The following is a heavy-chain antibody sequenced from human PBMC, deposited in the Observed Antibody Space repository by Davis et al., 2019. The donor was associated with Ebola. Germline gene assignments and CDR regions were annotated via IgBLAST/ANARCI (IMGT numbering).Heavy chain of an antibody. CDR3: ARDRFFAFDF. V-gene: IGHV3-48*02. CDR1: GFVFSDFI. D-gene: IGHD3/OR15-3a*01. Sequence: PGGSLRLSCAASGFVFSDFIMNWVRQAPGKGLEWITYITKGSDAIHYADSVKGRFTVSRDNAKNSVFLQMSSLRDEDSAVYYCARDRFFAFDFWSQG. J-gene: IGHJ4*02. CDR2: ITKGSDAI.